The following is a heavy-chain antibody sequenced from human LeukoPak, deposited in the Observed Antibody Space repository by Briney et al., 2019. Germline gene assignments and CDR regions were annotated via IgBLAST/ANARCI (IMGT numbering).Heavy chain of an antibody. CDR2: INQDGSAK. D-gene: IGHD3-10*02. V-gene: IGHV3-7*01. CDR1: GFTFSSIW. J-gene: IGHJ4*02. CDR3: AGEPRMLAY. Sequence: GGSLRLSCAASGFTFSSIWMSWVRLAPRKGLECVAMINQDGSAKYYADSVKGRFTVSRDHAKNSLFLQMNTLSDEDTAIYYCAGEPRMLAYWGQGTLVTVSS.